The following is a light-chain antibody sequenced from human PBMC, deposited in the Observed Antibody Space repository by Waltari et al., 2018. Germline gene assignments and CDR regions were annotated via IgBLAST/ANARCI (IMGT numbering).Light chain of an antibody. CDR2: DVN. Sequence: HSALAQPASVSGSPGQSITIPCTGPSSDVGGYNYVSWYQQHPGKAPRLMIYDVNNRPSGVSNRFSGSKSGNTASLTISGLQAEDEADYYCSSFTRTNSWVFGGGTKLTVL. CDR3: SSFTRTNSWV. J-gene: IGLJ3*02. V-gene: IGLV2-14*03. CDR1: SSDVGGYNY.